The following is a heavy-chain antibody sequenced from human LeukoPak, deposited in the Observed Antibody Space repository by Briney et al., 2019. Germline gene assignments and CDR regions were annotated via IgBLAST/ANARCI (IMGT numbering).Heavy chain of an antibody. CDR3: ARAPGTGYCSSTSCYLRRGYYYYMDV. J-gene: IGHJ6*03. D-gene: IGHD2-2*01. CDR1: GGSFSGYY. V-gene: IGHV4-34*01. Sequence: SETLSLTCAVYGGSFSGYYWSWIRQPPGKGLEWIGEINHSGSTNYNPSLKSRVTISVDTSKNQFSLKLNSVTAADTAVYYCARAPGTGYCSSTSCYLRRGYYYYMDVWGKGTTVTVSS. CDR2: INHSGST.